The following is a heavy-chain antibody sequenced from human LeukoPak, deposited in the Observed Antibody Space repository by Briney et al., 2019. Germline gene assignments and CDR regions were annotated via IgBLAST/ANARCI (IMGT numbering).Heavy chain of an antibody. D-gene: IGHD4-23*01. CDR1: GFTFSTYE. V-gene: IGHV3-48*03. Sequence: GGSLRLSCATSGFTFSTYEMDWVRQAPGKGLEWVSYICSSGSIYYTDPVKGRFTISRDNAKNSLYLQMNSLRAEDTAIYYCAREGYGGTSDAFDIWGQGTMVTVSS. J-gene: IGHJ3*02. CDR3: AREGYGGTSDAFDI. CDR2: ICSSGSI.